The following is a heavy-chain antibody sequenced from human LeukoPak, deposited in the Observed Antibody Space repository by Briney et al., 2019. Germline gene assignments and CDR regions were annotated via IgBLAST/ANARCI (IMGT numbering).Heavy chain of an antibody. D-gene: IGHD6-19*01. CDR3: ARRGRFIAVAGTFYGY. CDR2: IYHSGST. Sequence: NPSETLSLTCTVSGYSISSGYYWGWIRQPPGKGLEWIGSIYHSGSTYYNPSLKSRVTISVDTSKNQFSLKLSSVTAADTAVYYCARRGRFIAVAGTFYGYWGQGTLVTVSS. V-gene: IGHV4-38-2*02. J-gene: IGHJ4*02. CDR1: GYSISSGYY.